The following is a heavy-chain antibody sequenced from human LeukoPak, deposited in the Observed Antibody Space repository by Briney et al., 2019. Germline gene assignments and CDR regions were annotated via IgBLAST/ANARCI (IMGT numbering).Heavy chain of an antibody. Sequence: GGSLRLPCAASKFIFSDYYMSWIRQAPGKGLEWVSYISGSGDTIYYADSVKGRFTISRGNARNSLYLQMNSLRAEDTAVYYCARAWGSADYWGQGTLVTVSS. CDR2: ISGSGDTI. J-gene: IGHJ4*02. CDR3: ARAWGSADY. D-gene: IGHD7-27*01. V-gene: IGHV3-11*01. CDR1: KFIFSDYY.